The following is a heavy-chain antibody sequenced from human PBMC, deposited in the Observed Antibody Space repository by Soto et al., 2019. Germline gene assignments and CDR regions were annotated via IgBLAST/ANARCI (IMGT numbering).Heavy chain of an antibody. CDR3: AKDPSGYGEFDY. Sequence: EVQRLESGGGLVQPGGSLRLSCEASGVTFSSYAMDWVRQAPGKGLEWVSAISRSGGGTYYADSVSGRFTISRDNSKNTLYRQMNSLRAEDTALYYCAKDPSGYGEFDYWGQGTLVTVSS. D-gene: IGHD3-22*01. V-gene: IGHV3-23*01. CDR1: GVTFSSYA. J-gene: IGHJ4*02. CDR2: ISRSGGGT.